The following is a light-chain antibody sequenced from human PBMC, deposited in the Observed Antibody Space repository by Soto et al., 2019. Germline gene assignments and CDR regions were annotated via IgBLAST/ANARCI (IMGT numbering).Light chain of an antibody. J-gene: IGLJ1*01. Sequence: QSALTQPASVSGSPGQSITKSCTGTSSDVGGYNYVSWYQQHPGKAPKLMIYGVSNRPSGVANRFSGSKSGNTASLTISGLQAEDEADYYCSSYTSSSTLYVFGTGTKVTVL. CDR3: SSYTSSSTLYV. CDR2: GVS. CDR1: SSDVGGYNY. V-gene: IGLV2-14*01.